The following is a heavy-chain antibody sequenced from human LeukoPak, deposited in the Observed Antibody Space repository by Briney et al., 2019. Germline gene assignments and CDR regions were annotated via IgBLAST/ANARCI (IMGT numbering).Heavy chain of an antibody. CDR3: AKPDGDYVGPLDAFDI. CDR2: ISHDGTVK. Sequence: PGRSLRLSCTASGFTFSSYGMQWVRQAPGKGLEWVAVISHDGTVKYYADSVKGRFTISRDNSKNTLYLQMNSLRAEDTAVFYCAKPDGDYVGPLDAFDIWGQGTVVTVSS. D-gene: IGHD4-17*01. V-gene: IGHV3-30*18. J-gene: IGHJ3*02. CDR1: GFTFSSYG.